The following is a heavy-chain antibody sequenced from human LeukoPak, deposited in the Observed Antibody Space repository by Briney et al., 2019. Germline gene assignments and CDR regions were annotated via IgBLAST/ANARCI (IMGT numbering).Heavy chain of an antibody. J-gene: IGHJ4*02. CDR1: GVTFTSFA. V-gene: IGHV3-30-3*01. Sequence: GGSLRLSCAASGVTFTSFALHWVRQAPGKGLEWVAVISSDGSNKYYLDSVKGRFTISRDNSKNTLYLQMTSLRADDTAIYFCASISGASWGDFWGQGTQVTVSS. D-gene: IGHD3-16*01. CDR2: ISSDGSNK. CDR3: ASISGASWGDF.